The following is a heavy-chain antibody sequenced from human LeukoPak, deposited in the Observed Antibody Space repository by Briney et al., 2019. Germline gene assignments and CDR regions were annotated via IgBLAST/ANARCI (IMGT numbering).Heavy chain of an antibody. CDR2: IKEDGSEQ. CDR3: ASGGPLAFSWFDP. CDR1: GFTFSSYW. D-gene: IGHD3-16*01. V-gene: IGHV3-7*01. J-gene: IGHJ5*02. Sequence: PGGSLRLSCAASGFTFSSYWMSWVRQAPGKGLEWVANIKEDGSEQYYVDSVKGRFTISRNNANKLVYLQMNSLRAEDTAVYYCASGGPLAFSWFDPWGQGTLVTVSS.